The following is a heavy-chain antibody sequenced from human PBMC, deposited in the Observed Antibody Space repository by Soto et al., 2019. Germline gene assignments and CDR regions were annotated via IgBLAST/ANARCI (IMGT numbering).Heavy chain of an antibody. CDR1: GFTFSSYS. CDR2: ISSSSSTI. V-gene: IGHV3-48*04. Sequence: GGSLRLSCAASGFTFSSYSMNWVRQAPGKGLEWVSYISSSSSTIYYADSVKGRFTISRDNAKNSLYLQMNSLRAEDTAVYYCARDRLGMILGDAFDIWGQGTMVTGSS. CDR3: ARDRLGMILGDAFDI. D-gene: IGHD7-27*01. J-gene: IGHJ3*02.